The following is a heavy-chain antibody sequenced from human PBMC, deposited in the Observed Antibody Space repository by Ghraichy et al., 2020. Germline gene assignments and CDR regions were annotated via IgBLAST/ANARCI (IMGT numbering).Heavy chain of an antibody. Sequence: SQTLSLTCAISGDSVSNYNVAWNWIRQSPSRGLEWLGRTYRMASQYAESVKSRMTISPDTSKNQFSLQLNSVTPEDPALYYCARGRGHGFDIWGQGPMVTVSS. CDR3: ARGRGHGFDI. J-gene: IGHJ3*02. V-gene: IGHV6-1*01. CDR1: GDSVSNYNVA. CDR2: TYRMAS.